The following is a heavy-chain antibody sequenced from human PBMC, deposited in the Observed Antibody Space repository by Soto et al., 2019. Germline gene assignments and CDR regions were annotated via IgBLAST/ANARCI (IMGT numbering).Heavy chain of an antibody. CDR3: ARMETFGSLNWFDP. D-gene: IGHD3-16*01. CDR1: GYSFTNHV. CDR2: MNPGSGDT. J-gene: IGHJ5*02. V-gene: IGHV1-8*01. Sequence: GASVKVSCKASGYSFTNHVVSWVRPATGQGLEWMGWMNPGSGDTGYAQKFQGRVTMTRDISIATAYMELSSLRSDDTAIYYCARMETFGSLNWFDPWGQGTLVTVSS.